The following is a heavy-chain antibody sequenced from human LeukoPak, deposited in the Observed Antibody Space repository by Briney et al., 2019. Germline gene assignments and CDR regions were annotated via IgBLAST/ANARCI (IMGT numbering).Heavy chain of an antibody. D-gene: IGHD3-10*01. CDR1: GGSISSSNW. V-gene: IGHV4-4*02. CDR3: ARELVRGVLGY. CDR2: IYHTGST. J-gene: IGHJ4*02. Sequence: SGTLSLTCDVSGGSISSSNWWSWVRQPPGKGLEWMWEIYHTGSTNYNPSLKSRVTISVDMSKNQFSLLLNSVTAADTAVYYCARELVRGVLGYWGQGTLVTVSS.